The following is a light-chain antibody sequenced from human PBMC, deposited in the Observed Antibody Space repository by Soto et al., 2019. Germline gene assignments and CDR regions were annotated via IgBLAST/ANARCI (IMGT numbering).Light chain of an antibody. Sequence: DIVMTQPPLSLSVTPGEPASISCRSSQNLLHSDGFNYLDWYLQKPGQSPQLLIFLGSYRASGVPDRFSGSGSGTDFALRISRVEAEDVGVYYCMQAIQTRTFGPGTKVDIK. CDR2: LGS. J-gene: IGKJ1*01. CDR3: MQAIQTRT. V-gene: IGKV2-28*01. CDR1: QNLLHSDGFNY.